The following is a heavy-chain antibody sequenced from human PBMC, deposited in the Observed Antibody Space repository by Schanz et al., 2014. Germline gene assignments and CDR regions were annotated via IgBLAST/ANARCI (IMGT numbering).Heavy chain of an antibody. CDR2: IGTAGDT. J-gene: IGHJ6*03. CDR1: GFTFSSYD. CDR3: ARDHQWLARYYMDV. V-gene: IGHV3-13*04. D-gene: IGHD6-19*01. Sequence: EVQLEESGGGLVQPGGSLRLSCAASGFTFSSYDMHWVRQVTGKGLEWVSGIGTAGDTYYPDSVKGRFTISRDNPKKTLYLQMNSLRAEDTAVYYCARDHQWLARYYMDVWGKGTTVTVSS.